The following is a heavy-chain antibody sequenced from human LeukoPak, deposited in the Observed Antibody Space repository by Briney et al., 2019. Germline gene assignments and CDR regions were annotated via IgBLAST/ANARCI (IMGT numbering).Heavy chain of an antibody. CDR1: GFTFSSYA. J-gene: IGHJ4*02. CDR2: ISYDGSNK. CDR3: AKVRTNAVTGTGALDY. Sequence: HPGGSLRLSCAASGFTFSSYAMHWVRQAPGKGLEWVAVISYDGSNKYYADSVKGRFTISRDNSKNTVYLEMNSLRTEDTAVYYCAKVRTNAVTGTGALDYWGQGTLVTVSS. D-gene: IGHD6-19*01. V-gene: IGHV3-30-3*01.